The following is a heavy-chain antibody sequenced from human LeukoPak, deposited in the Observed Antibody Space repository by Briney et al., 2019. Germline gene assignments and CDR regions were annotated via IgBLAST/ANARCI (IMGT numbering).Heavy chain of an antibody. D-gene: IGHD3-3*01. CDR2: INPNSGGT. V-gene: IGHV1-2*06. CDR1: GYTFTSYG. CDR3: AIDGSTRFLEWLSNYYYYMDV. Sequence: ASVKVSCKASGYTFTSYGISWVRQAPGQGLEWMGRINPNSGGTNYAQKFQGRVTMTRDTSISTAYMELSRLRSDDTAVYYCAIDGSTRFLEWLSNYYYYMDVWGKGTTVTVSS. J-gene: IGHJ6*03.